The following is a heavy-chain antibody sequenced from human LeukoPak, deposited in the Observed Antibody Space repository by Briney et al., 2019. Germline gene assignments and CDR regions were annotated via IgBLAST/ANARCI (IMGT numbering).Heavy chain of an antibody. Sequence: PSETLSLTCTVSGGSISSYSWSWIRQPAGKGLEWIGRIYTSGSTKYNPSLKSRLTMSVDTSNNQFSLKLSSVTAADTAVYYCARGSQVENDAFDIWGQGTMVTVSS. D-gene: IGHD2-15*01. CDR2: IYTSGST. CDR1: GGSISSYS. CDR3: ARGSQVENDAFDI. J-gene: IGHJ3*02. V-gene: IGHV4-4*07.